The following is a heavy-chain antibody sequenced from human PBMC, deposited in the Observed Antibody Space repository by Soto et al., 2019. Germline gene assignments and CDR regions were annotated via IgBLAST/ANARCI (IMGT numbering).Heavy chain of an antibody. CDR3: SREDRNHSQRSGYFH. V-gene: IGHV4-31*03. J-gene: IGHJ4*02. CDR1: GGSISSGGFY. D-gene: IGHD3-22*01. CDR2: IHDSGST. Sequence: SETLSLTCTVSGGSISSGGFYWSWLRQDPGKGLEWIGYIHDSGSTYYNPSLKSRLTISVDTAKNQFSLKLSSVTVADTAVYYCSREDRNHSQRSGYFHRGRGSLVTGSS.